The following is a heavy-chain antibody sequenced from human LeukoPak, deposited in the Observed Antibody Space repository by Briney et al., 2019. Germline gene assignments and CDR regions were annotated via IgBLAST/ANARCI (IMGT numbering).Heavy chain of an antibody. CDR2: INWNGGRT. V-gene: IGHV3-20*04. J-gene: IGHJ4*02. CDR3: ARGHSSSWKFDY. Sequence: PGGSLRLSCAASGFTFDDYGMSWVRQAPGKGLEWVSGINWNGGRTGYADSVKGRFTISGDNAKNSLYLQMNSLRAEDTALYYCARGHSSSWKFDYWGQGTLVTVSS. CDR1: GFTFDDYG. D-gene: IGHD6-13*01.